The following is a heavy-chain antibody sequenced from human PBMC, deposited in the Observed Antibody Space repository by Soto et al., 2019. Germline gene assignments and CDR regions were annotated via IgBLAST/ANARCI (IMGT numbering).Heavy chain of an antibody. Sequence: SQTLSLTCAISGDSVSSNTASWNWIRQSPSRGLEWLGRTYFRSKWYNDYAVSVKSRIIINPDTSNNQFSLQLNSVTPEDTAVYYCARAYDFWSGYSPSFDYWGQGTLVTVSS. CDR1: GDSVSSNTAS. CDR3: ARAYDFWSGYSPSFDY. J-gene: IGHJ4*02. CDR2: TYFRSKWYN. V-gene: IGHV6-1*01. D-gene: IGHD3-3*01.